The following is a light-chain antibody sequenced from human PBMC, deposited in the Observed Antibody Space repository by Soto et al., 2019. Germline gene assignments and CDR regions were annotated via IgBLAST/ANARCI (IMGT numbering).Light chain of an antibody. V-gene: IGKV3-20*01. CDR1: QSVSDSY. J-gene: IGKJ3*01. CDR3: QHYGTSAL. Sequence: EIVLTQSPGTLSLSPGERATLSCRASQSVSDSYLAWYQQKTGQAPRLLIYASSRATGIPDRFSGSGSGTDFTVTISRLGPEDFAVYYCQHYGTSALFGPGTKVDIK. CDR2: AS.